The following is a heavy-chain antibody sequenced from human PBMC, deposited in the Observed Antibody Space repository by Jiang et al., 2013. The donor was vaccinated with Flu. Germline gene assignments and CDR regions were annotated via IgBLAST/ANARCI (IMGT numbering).Heavy chain of an antibody. V-gene: IGHV1-69*01. D-gene: IGHD5-12*01. CDR3: ARISYGGYGLDDY. J-gene: IGHJ4*02. CDR2: IIPIFGTA. Sequence: SSVRVSCKASGGTFRSYAINWVRQAPGQGLEWMGGIIPIFGTANYAQKLQGRVTITADESTSTAYMELSSLRSEDTAVYYCARISYGGYGLDDYWGQGTLVTVSS. CDR1: GGTFRSYA.